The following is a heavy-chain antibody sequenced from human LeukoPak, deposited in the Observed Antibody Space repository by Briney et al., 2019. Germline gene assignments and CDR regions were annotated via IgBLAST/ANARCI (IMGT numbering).Heavy chain of an antibody. V-gene: IGHV4-4*07. CDR3: ARDAKQWLSYFDY. J-gene: IGHJ4*02. Sequence: SETLSLTCTVSGGSISSYYWSWLRQPAGKGLEWIGRTYTSGSTNYNPSLKSRVTISVDKSKNQFSLKLSSVTAADTAVYYCARDAKQWLSYFDYWGQGTLVTVSS. CDR2: TYTSGST. D-gene: IGHD6-19*01. CDR1: GGSISSYY.